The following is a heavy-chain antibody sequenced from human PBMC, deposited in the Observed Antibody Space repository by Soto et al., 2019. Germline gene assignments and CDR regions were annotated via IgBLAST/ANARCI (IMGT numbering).Heavy chain of an antibody. CDR1: GFTFSDYY. Sequence: QVQLVESGGGLVKPGGSLRLSCAASGFTFSDYYMSWIRQAPGKGLEWVSYISSSGSSIYYADPVKGRFTISRDNAKNSLYLQMTSLGAEDPAVYYCGTRGSSSGGRVYWGQGTLVTVSS. J-gene: IGHJ4*02. CDR3: GTRGSSSGGRVY. V-gene: IGHV3-11*01. D-gene: IGHD6-6*01. CDR2: ISSSGSSI.